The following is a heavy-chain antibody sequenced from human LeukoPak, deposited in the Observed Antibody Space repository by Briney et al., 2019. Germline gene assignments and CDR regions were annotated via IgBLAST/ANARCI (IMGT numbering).Heavy chain of an antibody. CDR1: GFTVSSNY. D-gene: IGHD2-2*02. Sequence: GGSLRLSCAASGFTVSSNYISWVRQAPGKGLEWVSVIYSGGDTDYADSVKGRFIISRDNSKNTLYLQMNSLRAEDTAVYYCAKDIRTSCYRLGCYYYGMDVWGQGTTVTVSS. V-gene: IGHV3-66*01. J-gene: IGHJ6*02. CDR3: AKDIRTSCYRLGCYYYGMDV. CDR2: IYSGGDT.